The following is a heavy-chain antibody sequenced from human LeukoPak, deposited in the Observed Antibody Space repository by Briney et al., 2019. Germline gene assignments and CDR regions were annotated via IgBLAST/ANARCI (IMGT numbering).Heavy chain of an antibody. CDR3: AKDKVVRVTMVRADY. CDR1: GFTFSSYA. CDR2: IGGSGGST. V-gene: IGHV3-23*01. Sequence: GGSLRLSCAASGFTFSSYAMSWVRQAPGKGLEWVSAIGGSGGSTYCADSVKGRFTISRDNSKNTPYLQMNSLRAEDTAVYYCAKDKVVRVTMVRADYWGQGTLVTVSS. D-gene: IGHD3-10*01. J-gene: IGHJ4*02.